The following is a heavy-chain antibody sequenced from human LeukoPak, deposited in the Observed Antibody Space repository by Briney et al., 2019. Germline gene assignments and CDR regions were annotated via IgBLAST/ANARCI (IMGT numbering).Heavy chain of an antibody. V-gene: IGHV7-4-1*02. CDR1: GYTFTTYP. CDR3: ARTLEMTNDY. J-gene: IGHJ4*02. CDR2: INTNTGNP. Sequence: ASVKVSCTASGYTFTTYPMNWVRQAPGQGLEWMGWINTNTGNPTYAQGFTGRFVFSLDTSVSTAYPQISSLKAEDTAVYYCARTLEMTNDYWGQGTLVTVSS. D-gene: IGHD5-24*01.